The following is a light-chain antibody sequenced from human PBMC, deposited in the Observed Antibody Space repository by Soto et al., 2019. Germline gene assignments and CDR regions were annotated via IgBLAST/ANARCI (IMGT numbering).Light chain of an antibody. CDR1: QSVSSSF. CDR2: GTS. V-gene: IGKV3-20*01. J-gene: IGKJ1*01. Sequence: EIVLTQSPGTLSLSPGNRATLSCRASQSVSSSFLAWYQQRPGQAPRLLIYGTSSRATGIPDRFSGSGSGTDFTLTISRLEPEDFAVYYCQQFESSLTFGQGTTVEI. CDR3: QQFESSLT.